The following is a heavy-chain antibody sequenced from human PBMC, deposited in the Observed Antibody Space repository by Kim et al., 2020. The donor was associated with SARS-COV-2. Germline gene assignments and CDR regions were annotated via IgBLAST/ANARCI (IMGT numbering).Heavy chain of an antibody. J-gene: IGHJ4*02. D-gene: IGHD6-6*01. CDR3: AREREYSTSGRYFDY. V-gene: IGHV1-2*02. Sequence: QKFQRRVTMTRDTSISTAYMELSSLRSDDTTLYYCAREREYSTSGRYFDYWGQGTLVTVSS.